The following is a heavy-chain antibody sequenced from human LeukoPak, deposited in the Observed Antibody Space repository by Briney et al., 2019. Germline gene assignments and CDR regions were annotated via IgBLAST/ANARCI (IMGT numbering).Heavy chain of an antibody. J-gene: IGHJ4*02. Sequence: GGSLRLSCAASGFTFDDYAMHWVRQAPGKGLEWVSLISGDGGSTYYADSVKGRFTMSRDNTKNSLYLQMNSLRTEDTALYYCAKAPRQQLANALFDYWGQGTLVTVSS. CDR3: AKAPRQQLANALFDY. CDR1: GFTFDDYA. CDR2: ISGDGGST. V-gene: IGHV3-43*02. D-gene: IGHD6-13*01.